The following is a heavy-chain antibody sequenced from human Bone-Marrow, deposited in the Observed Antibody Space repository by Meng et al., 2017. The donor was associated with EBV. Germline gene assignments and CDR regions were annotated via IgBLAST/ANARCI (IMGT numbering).Heavy chain of an antibody. D-gene: IGHD6-19*01. V-gene: IGHV2-5*02. CDR2: IYWDDET. CDR3: AHRRSDSGWFGY. J-gene: IGHJ4*02. CDR1: GLSLSTSGMG. Sequence: QIPLKESGPKPITPTQALTLTCTFSGLSLSTSGMGVAWIRQPPGKALEWLALIYWDDETRYSPALKNRLTVTKDSSKNQVVFRMANLDPADTATYYCAHRRSDSGWFGYWGQGTLVTVSS.